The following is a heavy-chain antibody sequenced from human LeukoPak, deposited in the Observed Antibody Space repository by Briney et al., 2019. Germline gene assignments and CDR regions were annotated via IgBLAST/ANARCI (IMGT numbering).Heavy chain of an antibody. J-gene: IGHJ3*02. V-gene: IGHV5-51*01. D-gene: IGHD3-22*01. CDR1: GYSFTSYW. CDR3: ARAYYYDSSGPDAFDI. Sequence: GESLKISCKGSGYSFTSYWIGWVRQMPGKGLEWMGIIYPGDSDTRYSPSFQGQVTISADKSISTAHLQWSSLKASDTAMYYCARAYYYDSSGPDAFDIWGQGTMVTVSS. CDR2: IYPGDSDT.